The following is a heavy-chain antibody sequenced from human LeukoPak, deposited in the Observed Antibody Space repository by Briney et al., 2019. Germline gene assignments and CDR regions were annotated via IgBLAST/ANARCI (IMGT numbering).Heavy chain of an antibody. D-gene: IGHD2-2*02. J-gene: IGHJ4*02. V-gene: IGHV3-48*01. CDR2: ISSSSSTI. Sequence: GGSLRLSCAASGFTFSSYSMNWVRQAPGKGLEWVSYISSSSSTIYYADSVKGRSTISRDNAKNSLYLQMNSLRAEDTAVYYCASLGCSSTSCYNYWGQGTLVTVSS. CDR1: GFTFSSYS. CDR3: ASLGCSSTSCYNY.